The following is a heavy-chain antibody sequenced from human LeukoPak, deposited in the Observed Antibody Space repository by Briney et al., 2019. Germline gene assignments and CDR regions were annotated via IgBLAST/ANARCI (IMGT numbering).Heavy chain of an antibody. CDR2: ISSSSYT. V-gene: IGHV3-11*06. CDR3: ARDREWFGELSGFQH. J-gene: IGHJ1*01. CDR1: GFTFSDYY. D-gene: IGHD3-10*01. Sequence: RGSLRLSCAASGFTFSDYYMSWIRQAPGKGLEWVSYISSSSYTNYADSVKGRFTISRDNAKNSLYLQMNSLRAEDTAVYYCARDREWFGELSGFQHWGQGTLVTVSS.